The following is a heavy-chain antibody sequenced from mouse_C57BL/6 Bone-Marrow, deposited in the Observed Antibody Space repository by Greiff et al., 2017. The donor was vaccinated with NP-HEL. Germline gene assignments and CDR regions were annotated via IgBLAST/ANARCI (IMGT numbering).Heavy chain of an antibody. Sequence: QVQLKESGAELVRPGTSVKVSCKASGYAFTNYLIEWVKQRPGQGLEWIGVINPGSGGTNYNEKFKGKATLTAEKSSSTAYMQLSSLTSEDSAVYFCARKGNDLYYFDYWGQGTTLTVSS. CDR1: GYAFTNYL. CDR2: INPGSGGT. J-gene: IGHJ2*01. CDR3: ARKGNDLYYFDY. V-gene: IGHV1-54*01. D-gene: IGHD2-4*01.